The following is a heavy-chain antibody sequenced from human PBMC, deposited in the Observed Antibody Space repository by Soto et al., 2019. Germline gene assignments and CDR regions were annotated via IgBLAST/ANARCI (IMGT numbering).Heavy chain of an antibody. D-gene: IGHD6-19*01. CDR2: IHSSGSA. J-gene: IGHJ5*02. CDR1: GGSISSSSITYY. CDR3: ARRPRAVAGMDNWFDP. Sequence: PSETLSLTCTVSGGSISSSSITYYWGWIRQPPGKGPEWIGGIHSSGSAYYNPSLKSRVTVSIGVSKNEFSLKLSSVTAADTAVYYCARRPRAVAGMDNWFDPWGQGILVTVSS. V-gene: IGHV4-39*01.